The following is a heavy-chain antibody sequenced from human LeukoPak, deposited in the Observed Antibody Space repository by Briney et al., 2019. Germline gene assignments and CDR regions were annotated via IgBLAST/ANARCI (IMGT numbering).Heavy chain of an antibody. Sequence: SETLSLTCTVSGGSISSYYWSWIRQPPGKGLEWIGYIYYSGSTNYNPSLKSRVTISVDTSKNQFSLKLSSVTAADTAVYYCARNGAGYSSGWYLPFDAFDIWGQGTMVTVSS. V-gene: IGHV4-59*08. CDR2: IYYSGST. D-gene: IGHD6-19*01. CDR1: GGSISSYY. CDR3: ARNGAGYSSGWYLPFDAFDI. J-gene: IGHJ3*02.